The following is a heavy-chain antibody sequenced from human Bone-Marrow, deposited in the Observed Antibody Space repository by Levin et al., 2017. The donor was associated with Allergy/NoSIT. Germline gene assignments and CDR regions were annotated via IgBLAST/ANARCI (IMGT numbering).Heavy chain of an antibody. CDR2: ISGIDTST. V-gene: IGHV3-23*01. D-gene: IGHD1-14*01. J-gene: IGHJ4*02. Sequence: SGGSLRLSCAASGFTFSNSGMSWVRQAPGKGLEWVSLISGIDTSTYYADSVKGRFTISRDNSKNMLYLQMNTLRAEDTAVYFCVKTGSAYDYWGQGILVTVSS. CDR3: VKTGSAYDY. CDR1: GFTFSNSG.